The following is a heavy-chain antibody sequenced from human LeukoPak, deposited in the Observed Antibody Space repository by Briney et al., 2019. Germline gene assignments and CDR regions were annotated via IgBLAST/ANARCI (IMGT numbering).Heavy chain of an antibody. CDR2: ISGSGVST. CDR3: AKELLRYFD. V-gene: IGHV3-23*01. CDR1: GFTFSSYA. Sequence: GGSLRLSCAASGFTFSSYAMSWVRQAPGKGLEWVSAISGSGVSTYYADSVKGRFSISRDNSKNTLYLQMSTLRAEDTAVYYCAKELLRYFDWGQGTLVTVSS. J-gene: IGHJ4*02. D-gene: IGHD3-9*01.